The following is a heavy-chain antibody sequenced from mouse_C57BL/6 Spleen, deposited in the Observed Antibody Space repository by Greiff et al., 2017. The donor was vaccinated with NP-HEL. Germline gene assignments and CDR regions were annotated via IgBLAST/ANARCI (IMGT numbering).Heavy chain of an antibody. CDR1: GYTFTDYY. D-gene: IGHD2-3*01. Sequence: EVQLQQSGPELVKPGASVKISCKASGYTFTDYYMNWVKQSHGKSLEWIGDINPNNGGTSYNQKFKGKATLTVDKSSSTAYMELRSLTSEDSAVYYCARLFTDGYKADYWGQGTTLTVSS. V-gene: IGHV1-26*01. CDR3: ARLFTDGYKADY. CDR2: INPNNGGT. J-gene: IGHJ2*01.